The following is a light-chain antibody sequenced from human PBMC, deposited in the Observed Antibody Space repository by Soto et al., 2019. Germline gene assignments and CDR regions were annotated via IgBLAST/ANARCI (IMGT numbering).Light chain of an antibody. V-gene: IGKV1-39*01. CDR1: QSIGTY. CDR2: SAS. Sequence: DIQMTQSPSSLSASVGDRVTITCPASQSIGTYFNWFQQKPGKAPKLLIYSASSLESGVPERFTGSGSGTLFTLSINSLQAEDVAVYYCQQYYTLPLTFGGGTKVDIK. J-gene: IGKJ4*01. CDR3: QQYYTLPLT.